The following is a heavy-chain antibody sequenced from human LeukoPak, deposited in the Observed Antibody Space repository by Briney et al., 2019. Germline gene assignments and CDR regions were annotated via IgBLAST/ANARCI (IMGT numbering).Heavy chain of an antibody. J-gene: IGHJ3*02. CDR1: GGSFSGYY. CDR3: AREHGSYDAFDI. D-gene: IGHD1-26*01. Sequence: SETLSLTCAVYGGSFSGYYWSWIRQPPGKGLEWIGEINHSGSTNYNPSLKSRVTISVDTSKNQFSLKLSSVTAADTAVYYCAREHGSYDAFDIWGQGTMVTVSS. CDR2: INHSGST. V-gene: IGHV4-34*01.